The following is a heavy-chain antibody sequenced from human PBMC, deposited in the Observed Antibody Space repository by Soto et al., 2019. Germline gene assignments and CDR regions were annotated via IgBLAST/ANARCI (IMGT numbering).Heavy chain of an antibody. Sequence: EVQLVESGGGLVQPGGSLRLSCAASGFTFSSYWMHWVRQAPGKGLVWVSRINSDGSSTNYADSVKGRFTISRESANTSLYLKRNSRRAENPVVSYWKRGGRNPAAPYYNDGRHPWGQGPTAPVS. CDR2: INSDGSST. V-gene: IGHV3-74*01. J-gene: IGHJ6*02. D-gene: IGHD2-15*01. CDR1: GFTFSSYW. CDR3: KRGGRNPAAPYYNDGRHP.